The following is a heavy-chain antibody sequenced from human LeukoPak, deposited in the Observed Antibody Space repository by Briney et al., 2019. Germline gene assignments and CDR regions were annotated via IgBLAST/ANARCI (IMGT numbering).Heavy chain of an antibody. CDR2: ISSSSSYI. V-gene: IGHV3-21*01. J-gene: IGHJ3*02. Sequence: GGSLRLSCAASGFAFSSYSMNWVRQAPGKGLEWVSSISSSSSYIYYADSVKGRFTISRDNAKNSLYLQMNSLRAEDTAVYYCARDGSGTVDAFDIWGQGTMVTVSS. CDR1: GFAFSSYS. D-gene: IGHD3-10*01. CDR3: ARDGSGTVDAFDI.